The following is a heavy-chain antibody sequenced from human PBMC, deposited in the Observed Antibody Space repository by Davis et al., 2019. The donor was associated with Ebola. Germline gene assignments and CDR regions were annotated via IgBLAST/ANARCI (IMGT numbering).Heavy chain of an antibody. CDR1: GFTFSSYA. V-gene: IGHV3-7*03. CDR2: IKQDGSEK. D-gene: IGHD4-23*01. J-gene: IGHJ4*02. CDR3: ARLNYGGNSAPFDY. Sequence: GGSLRLSCAASGFTFSSYAMSWVRQAPGKGLEWVANIKQDGSEKYYVDSVKGRFTISRDNAKNSLYLQMNSLRAEETAVYYCARLNYGGNSAPFDYWGQGTLVTVSS.